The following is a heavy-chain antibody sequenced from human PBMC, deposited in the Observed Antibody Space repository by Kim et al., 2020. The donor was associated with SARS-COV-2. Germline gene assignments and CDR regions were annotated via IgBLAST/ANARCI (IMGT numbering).Heavy chain of an antibody. CDR2: ISYDGSNK. CDR3: AIDIMITFGGVIPTDYYYYGRDV. D-gene: IGHD3-16*02. J-gene: IGHJ6*02. Sequence: GGSLRLSCAASGFTFSSYGMHWVRQAPGKGLEWVAVISYDGSNKYYADSVKGRFTISRDNSKNTLYLQMNSLRAEDTAVYYCAIDIMITFGGVIPTDYYYYGRDVWGQGTTVTVSS. CDR1: GFTFSSYG. V-gene: IGHV3-30*03.